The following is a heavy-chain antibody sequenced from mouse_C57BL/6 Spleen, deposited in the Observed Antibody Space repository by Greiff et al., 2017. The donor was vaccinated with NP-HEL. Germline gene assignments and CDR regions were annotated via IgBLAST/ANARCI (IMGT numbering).Heavy chain of an antibody. D-gene: IGHD1-1*01. CDR2: IHPNSGST. Sequence: QVQLKQPGAELVKPGASVKLSCKASGYTFTSYWMHWVKQRPGQGLEWIGMIHPNSGSTNYNEKFKSKATLTVDKSSSTAYMQLSSLTSEDSAVYYCARGGGATVVPYAMDYWGQGTSVTVSS. CDR1: GYTFTSYW. CDR3: ARGGGATVVPYAMDY. J-gene: IGHJ4*01. V-gene: IGHV1-64*01.